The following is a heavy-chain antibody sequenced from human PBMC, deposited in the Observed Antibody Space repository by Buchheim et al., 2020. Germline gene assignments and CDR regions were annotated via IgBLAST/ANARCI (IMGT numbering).Heavy chain of an antibody. CDR1: GFTFSSYA. CDR3: VRPRDSSSPGWDYYYYGMDV. Sequence: QVQLVESGGGVVQPGRSLRLSCAASGFTFSSYAMHWVRQAPGKGLEWVAVISYDGSNKYYADSVKGRFTISRDNSKNTLYLQMNSLRAEDTAVYYCVRPRDSSSPGWDYYYYGMDVWGQGTT. J-gene: IGHJ6*02. D-gene: IGHD6-6*01. CDR2: ISYDGSNK. V-gene: IGHV3-30-3*01.